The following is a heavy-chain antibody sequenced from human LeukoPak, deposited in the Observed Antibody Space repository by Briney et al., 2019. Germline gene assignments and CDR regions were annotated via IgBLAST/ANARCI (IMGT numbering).Heavy chain of an antibody. V-gene: IGHV4-34*01. J-gene: IGHJ6*02. CDR3: AKDSHTVVTPSYYYYGMDV. CDR2: INHSGST. Sequence: PSETLSLTCAVYGGSFSGYYWSWIRQPPGKGLEWIGEINHSGSTNYNPSLKSRVTISVDTSKNQFSLKLSSVTAADTAVYYCAKDSHTVVTPSYYYYGMDVWGQGTTVTVSS. CDR1: GGSFSGYY. D-gene: IGHD4-23*01.